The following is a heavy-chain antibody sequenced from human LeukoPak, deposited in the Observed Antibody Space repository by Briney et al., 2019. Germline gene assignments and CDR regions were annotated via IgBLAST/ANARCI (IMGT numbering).Heavy chain of an antibody. CDR3: ARETFHGDAFDI. V-gene: IGHV1-46*01. CDR2: INPSGGNT. Sequence: ASVKVSCKASGYTFTSYYMHWVRQAPGQGLEWMGIINPSGGNTSYAQKFQGRVTMTRDMSTSTVYMELSSLRSEDTAVYYCARETFHGDAFDIWGQGTMVTVSS. J-gene: IGHJ3*02. CDR1: GYTFTSYY. D-gene: IGHD2/OR15-2a*01.